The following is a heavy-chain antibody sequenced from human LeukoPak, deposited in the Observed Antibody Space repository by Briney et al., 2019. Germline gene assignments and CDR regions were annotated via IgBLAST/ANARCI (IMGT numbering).Heavy chain of an antibody. CDR3: ARETPGYSSIFDY. CDR2: IIPIFGTA. V-gene: IGHV1-69*05. Sequence: SVKVSCKASGGTFSSYAISWVRQAPGQGLEWMGRIIPIFGTANYAQKFQGRVTITTDESTSTAYMELSSLRSEDTAVYYCARETPGYSSIFDYWGQGTLVTVSS. D-gene: IGHD6-19*01. J-gene: IGHJ4*02. CDR1: GGTFSSYA.